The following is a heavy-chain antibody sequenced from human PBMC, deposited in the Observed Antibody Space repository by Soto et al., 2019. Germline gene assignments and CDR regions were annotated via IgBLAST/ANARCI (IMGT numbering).Heavy chain of an antibody. CDR2: INSDGSST. D-gene: IGHD4-17*01. CDR1: GFTFSSYW. J-gene: IGHJ4*02. CDR3: ARGRVVATTVTTWHYFDY. Sequence: GGSLRLSCAASGFTFSSYWMHWVRQAPGKGLVWVSRINSDGSSTSYADSVKGRFTISRDNAKNTLYLQMNSLRAEDTAVYYCARGRVVATTVTTWHYFDYWGQGTLVTVSS. V-gene: IGHV3-74*01.